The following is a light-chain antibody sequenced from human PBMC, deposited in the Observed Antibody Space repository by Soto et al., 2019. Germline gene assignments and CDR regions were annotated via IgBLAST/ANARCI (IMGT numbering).Light chain of an antibody. Sequence: HSVLTQPASVSVSPGQSSTISCTGTSSDVGGYNYVSWYQQHPGKAPKLMIYDVSNRPSGVSNRFSGSKSGNTASLTISGLQAEDEADYYCSSYTSSSTPYVFGTGTKVTVL. CDR2: DVS. CDR3: SSYTSSSTPYV. J-gene: IGLJ1*01. V-gene: IGLV2-14*01. CDR1: SSDVGGYNY.